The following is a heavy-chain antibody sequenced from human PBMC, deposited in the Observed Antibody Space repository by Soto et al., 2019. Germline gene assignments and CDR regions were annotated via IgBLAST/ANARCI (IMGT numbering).Heavy chain of an antibody. CDR3: ARAVAAPADFDY. D-gene: IGHD6-25*01. V-gene: IGHV1-3*05. Sequence: QVQLVQSGAEEKKPGASVKVSCKASGDTFTGYAFHWVRQAPGQRLEWMGWINAGNGNTKYSQKFQGRVTITRDTSASTAYMELSSLRSEDTAVYYCARAVAAPADFDYWGQGTLVTVSS. J-gene: IGHJ4*02. CDR1: GDTFTGYA. CDR2: INAGNGNT.